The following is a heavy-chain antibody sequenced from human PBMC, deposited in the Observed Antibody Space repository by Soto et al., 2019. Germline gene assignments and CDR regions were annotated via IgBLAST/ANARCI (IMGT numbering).Heavy chain of an antibody. Sequence: EVQLVESGGGLVQPGRSLRLSCAASGFTFDDYAMHWVRQAPGKGLEWVSGISWNSGSIGYADSVKGRFTISRDNAKNCLYLQMNSLRAEDTALYYCAKIKQRLVLMGAFDIWGQGTMVTVSS. J-gene: IGHJ3*02. CDR1: GFTFDDYA. V-gene: IGHV3-9*01. D-gene: IGHD6-19*01. CDR2: ISWNSGSI. CDR3: AKIKQRLVLMGAFDI.